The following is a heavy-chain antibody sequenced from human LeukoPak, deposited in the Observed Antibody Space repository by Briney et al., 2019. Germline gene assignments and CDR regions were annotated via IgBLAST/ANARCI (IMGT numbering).Heavy chain of an antibody. D-gene: IGHD3-3*01. CDR2: IKQDGSEK. Sequence: PGGSLRLSCAASGFTFSSYWMSWVRQVPGKGLEWVANIKQDGSEKYYVDPVKGRFTISRDNAKNSLYLQMNSLRAEDTAVYYCARDQWYYDFWSGPNYYYYYMDVWGKGTTVTVSS. CDR1: GFTFSSYW. J-gene: IGHJ6*03. CDR3: ARDQWYYDFWSGPNYYYYYMDV. V-gene: IGHV3-7*01.